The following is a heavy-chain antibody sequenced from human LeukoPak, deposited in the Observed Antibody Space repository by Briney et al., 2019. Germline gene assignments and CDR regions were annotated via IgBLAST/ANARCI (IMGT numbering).Heavy chain of an antibody. V-gene: IGHV3-74*01. D-gene: IGHD1-26*01. CDR1: GFTFSSHW. J-gene: IGHJ4*02. CDR3: ARGYTGTQYGEVY. CDR2: IKSDGRTT. Sequence: PGGSLRLFCAASGFTFSSHWMHWVRQAPGKGLVWVSRIKSDGRTTDYADSVKGRFTISRDNAKNTLYLQMNSLTADDTAVYYCARGYTGTQYGEVYWGQGTLVTVSS.